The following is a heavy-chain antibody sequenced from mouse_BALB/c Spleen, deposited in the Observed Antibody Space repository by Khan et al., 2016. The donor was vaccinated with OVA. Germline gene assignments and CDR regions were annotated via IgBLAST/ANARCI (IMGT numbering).Heavy chain of an antibody. CDR3: NADDNIVSCVAY. J-gene: IGHJ3*01. CDR2: IDPENGDS. Sequence: EVQLQQSGAELVRSGASVKLSCTASGFNIKDYYMHWVKQRPEQGLEWIGWIDPENGDSEYAPKFQGKATMTEDTSSNTAFMQLSSLTSEDTALDYLNADDNIVSCVAYWGQGTLVTVSA. CDR1: GFNIKDYY. D-gene: IGHD1-3*01. V-gene: IGHV14-4*02.